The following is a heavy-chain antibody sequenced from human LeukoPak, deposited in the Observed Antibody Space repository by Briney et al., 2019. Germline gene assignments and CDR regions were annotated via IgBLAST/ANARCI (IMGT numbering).Heavy chain of an antibody. V-gene: IGHV3-48*03. CDR2: ITSSGTTI. CDR3: AGMRDWFDP. CDR1: GFTFSSYE. Sequence: GSLRLSCAASGFTFSSYEMNWVRQAPGKGLEWISYITSSGTTIYYADSVKGRFTISRDNAKNSLYLQMNSLRAEDTAVYYCAGMRDWFDPWGQGTLVTVSS. J-gene: IGHJ5*02.